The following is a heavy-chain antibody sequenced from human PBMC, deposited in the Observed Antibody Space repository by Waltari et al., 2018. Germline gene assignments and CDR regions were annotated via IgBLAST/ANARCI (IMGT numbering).Heavy chain of an antibody. V-gene: IGHV3-48*03. Sequence: EVQLVESGGGLVQPGGSLRLSCAASGFTLSSYELNWFRQAPGKGLEWVSYISSSGSTIYYADSVKGRFTISRDNAKNSLYLQMNSLRAEDTAVYYCARVKGRGDFDYWGQGTLVTVSS. D-gene: IGHD3-16*01. J-gene: IGHJ4*02. CDR1: GFTLSSYE. CDR3: ARVKGRGDFDY. CDR2: ISSSGSTI.